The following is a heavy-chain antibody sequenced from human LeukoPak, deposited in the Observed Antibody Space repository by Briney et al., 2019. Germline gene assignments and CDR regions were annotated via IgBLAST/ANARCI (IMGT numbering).Heavy chain of an antibody. Sequence: PGGSLRLSCAASGFSFSIYSMNWVRQAPGKGLEWVSTISGSGDSTYYADSVKGRFTISRDNSKNTLFLQLNSLRAEDTAAYYCAKDSRFGAGGFFDFWGQGTLVTVSS. D-gene: IGHD3-16*01. J-gene: IGHJ4*02. CDR1: GFSFSIYS. CDR3: AKDSRFGAGGFFDF. CDR2: ISGSGDST. V-gene: IGHV3-23*01.